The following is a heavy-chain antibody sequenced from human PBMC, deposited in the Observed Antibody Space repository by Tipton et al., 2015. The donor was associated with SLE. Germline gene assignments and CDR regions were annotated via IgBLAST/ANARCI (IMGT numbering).Heavy chain of an antibody. D-gene: IGHD3-3*01. V-gene: IGHV3-53*05. J-gene: IGHJ3*02. CDR1: GFTVSTNY. Sequence: SLRLSCAASGFTVSTNYMSWVRQAPGKGLEWVSVIYSGGSTSYADFVRGRFTNSRDSLKNTVYLQMNSLRAEDTTMYFCARDSDYDFWRGHLDAFDMWGQGTMVTVSS. CDR3: ARDSDYDFWRGHLDAFDM. CDR2: IYSGGST.